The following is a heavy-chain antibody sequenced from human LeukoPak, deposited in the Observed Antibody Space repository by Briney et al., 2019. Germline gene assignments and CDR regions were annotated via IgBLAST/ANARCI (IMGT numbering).Heavy chain of an antibody. V-gene: IGHV1-2*02. J-gene: IGHJ4*02. CDR1: GGTFSSYA. CDR3: ARDLGTYGDYPLFDY. Sequence: ASVKVSCKASGGTFSSYAISWVRQAPGQGLEWMGWINPNSGGTNYAQKFQGRVTMTRDTSISTAYMELSRLRSDDTAVYYCARDLGTYGDYPLFDYWGQGALVTVSS. D-gene: IGHD4-17*01. CDR2: INPNSGGT.